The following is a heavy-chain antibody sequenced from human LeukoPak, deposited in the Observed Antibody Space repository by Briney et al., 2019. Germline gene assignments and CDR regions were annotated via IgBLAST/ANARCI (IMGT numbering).Heavy chain of an antibody. CDR1: GFTFSGYG. D-gene: IGHD4/OR15-4a*01. CDR3: AKEHDYGALGDY. J-gene: IGHJ4*02. CDR2: IWYDGNNK. Sequence: GGSLRLSCAASGFTFSGYGMHWVRQAPDKGLEWVAVIWYDGNNKYYADSVKGRFTISRDNSKNTLYLQMNSLRAEDTAVYYCAKEHDYGALGDYWGQGTLVTVSS. V-gene: IGHV3-33*06.